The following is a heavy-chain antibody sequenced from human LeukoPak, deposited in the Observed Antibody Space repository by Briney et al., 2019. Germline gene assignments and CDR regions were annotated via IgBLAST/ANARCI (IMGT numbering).Heavy chain of an antibody. CDR1: GYTFTSYG. D-gene: IGHD6-13*01. Sequence: SVKVSCKASGYTFTSYGISWVRQAPGQGLEWMGGIIPIFGTANYAQKFQGRVTITADKSTSTAYMELSSLRSEDTAVYYCARDGFRYSSSPVSWFDPWGQGTLVTVSS. V-gene: IGHV1-69*06. CDR2: IIPIFGTA. J-gene: IGHJ5*02. CDR3: ARDGFRYSSSPVSWFDP.